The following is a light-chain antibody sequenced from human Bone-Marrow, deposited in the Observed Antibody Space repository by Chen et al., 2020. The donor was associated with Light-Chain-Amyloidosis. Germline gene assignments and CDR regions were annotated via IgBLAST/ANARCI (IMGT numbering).Light chain of an antibody. CDR1: DLPTKY. Sequence: SYELTQPPSVSVSPGQTARITCSGDDLPTKYAYWYQQKPGQAPVLVIHRDTERPSGISERFSGSSSATTAPLTICGVQAEDEADYHCQSADSSGTYEVIFGGGTKLTVL. CDR2: RDT. CDR3: QSADSSGTYEVI. J-gene: IGLJ2*01. V-gene: IGLV3-25*03.